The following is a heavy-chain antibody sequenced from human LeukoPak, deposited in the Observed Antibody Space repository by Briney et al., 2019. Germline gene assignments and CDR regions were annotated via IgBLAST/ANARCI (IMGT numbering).Heavy chain of an antibody. V-gene: IGHV3-21*01. Sequence: GGSLRLSCAASGFTFSSYSMNWVRQAPGKGLEWVSSISSSSSYIYYADSVKGRFTISRDNAKNSLYLQMNTLRAEDTAVYYCAKDLPLGYCSGGSCYSFDYWGQGTLVTVSS. D-gene: IGHD2-15*01. J-gene: IGHJ4*02. CDR3: AKDLPLGYCSGGSCYSFDY. CDR2: ISSSSSYI. CDR1: GFTFSSYS.